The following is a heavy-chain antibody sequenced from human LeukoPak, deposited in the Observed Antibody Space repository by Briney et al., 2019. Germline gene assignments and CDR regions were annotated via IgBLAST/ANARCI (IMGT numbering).Heavy chain of an antibody. CDR3: ARSGDTAMVVTFDY. J-gene: IGHJ4*02. Sequence: PSETLSLTCTVSGGSISSSSYYWGWIRQPPGKGLEWIGSIYYSGSTYYNPSLKSRVTISVDTSKNQFSLKLSSVTAADTAVYYCARSGDTAMVVTFDYWGQGTLVTVSS. CDR2: IYYSGST. V-gene: IGHV4-39*07. D-gene: IGHD5-18*01. CDR1: GGSISSSSYY.